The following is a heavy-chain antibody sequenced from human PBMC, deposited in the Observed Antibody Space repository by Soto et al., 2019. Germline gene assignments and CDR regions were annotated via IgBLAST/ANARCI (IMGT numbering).Heavy chain of an antibody. CDR3: GKEGFSTDWRFDY. CDR2: IWFDGTTK. Sequence: TGGSLRLSCPASGFTRSDYAMHWVRQAPGKGLEWVASIWFDGTTKYHADSVKGRFTISRDKPKNTAYIQMNSLRAEDSALYHCGKEGFSTDWRFDYWGQGTLVTVSS. V-gene: IGHV3-30*02. CDR1: GFTRSDYA. J-gene: IGHJ4*02. D-gene: IGHD3-3*02.